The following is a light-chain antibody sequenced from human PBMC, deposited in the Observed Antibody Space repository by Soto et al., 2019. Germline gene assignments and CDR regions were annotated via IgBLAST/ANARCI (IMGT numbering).Light chain of an antibody. CDR3: QQYNNWPPGT. CDR1: QSVRSN. V-gene: IGKV3-15*01. J-gene: IGKJ3*01. CDR2: DTS. Sequence: ETVMTQSPATLSVSPGERTTLSCSASQSVRSNLAWYQQKPGQAPRLLIYDTSTRATGIPARFSGSGSGTEFTLTISSLQSEDFAVYYCQQYNNWPPGTFGPGTKVDIK.